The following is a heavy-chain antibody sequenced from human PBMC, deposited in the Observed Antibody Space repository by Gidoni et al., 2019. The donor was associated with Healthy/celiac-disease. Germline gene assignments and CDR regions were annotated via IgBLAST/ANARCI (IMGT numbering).Heavy chain of an antibody. Sequence: QLQLQESGPGLVKPSETLSLTCTVSGGSISSSRYYWGWIRQPPGKGLEWLGSIYYSGGTYYNPSLKRRVTISVDTSKNQFSLKLSSVTASDTAVYYCARRMVRGVMDTYYFDYWGQGTLVTVSS. D-gene: IGHD3-10*01. J-gene: IGHJ4*02. CDR2: IYYSGGT. V-gene: IGHV4-39*01. CDR3: ARRMVRGVMDTYYFDY. CDR1: GGSISSSRYY.